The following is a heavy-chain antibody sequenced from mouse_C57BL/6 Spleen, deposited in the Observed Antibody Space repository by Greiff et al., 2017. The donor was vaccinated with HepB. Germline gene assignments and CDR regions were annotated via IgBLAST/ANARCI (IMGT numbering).Heavy chain of an antibody. CDR2: IYPGSGST. CDR3: ARWDYVYVECFDV. V-gene: IGHV1-55*01. Sequence: QVQLQQPGAELVKPGASVKMSCKASGYTFTSYWITWVKQRPGQGLEWIGDIYPGSGSTNYNEKFKSKATLTVDKSSSTAYMQRSSLTSEDTAVYYCARWDYVYVECFDVWGTGTRVTVSS. J-gene: IGHJ1*03. D-gene: IGHD2-2*01. CDR1: GYTFTSYW.